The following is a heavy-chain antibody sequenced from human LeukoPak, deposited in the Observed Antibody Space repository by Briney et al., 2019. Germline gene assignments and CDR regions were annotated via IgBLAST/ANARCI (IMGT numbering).Heavy chain of an antibody. CDR3: AREIGGTAPDH. V-gene: IGHV3-33*01. J-gene: IGHJ4*02. D-gene: IGHD2-21*02. CDR2: GHDGGHQ. CDR1: GFSFNTYI. Sequence: PGGSLRLSCATSGFSFNTYIIHWVRQAPGKGLEWLAAGHDGGHQDYAGSVKGRFTISRDRSRSTAFLQMDSLRVDDTAVYYCAREIGGTAPDHWGQGTLVTVSS.